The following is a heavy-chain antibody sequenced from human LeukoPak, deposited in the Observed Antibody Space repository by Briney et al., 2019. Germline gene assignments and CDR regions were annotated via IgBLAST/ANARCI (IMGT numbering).Heavy chain of an antibody. J-gene: IGHJ5*02. CDR3: VKNYYDSSAYSDWFDP. CDR2: IIPILGIA. Sequence: GPSVNVSCKASGGTFTSYAISWVRQAPGQGLEWMGRIIPILGIANYAQKFQGRVTITGDKSTSTAYMELRSLRSEETGVYFCVKNYYDSSAYSDWFDPWGQGTLVTVSS. D-gene: IGHD3-22*01. CDR1: GGTFTSYA. V-gene: IGHV1-69*04.